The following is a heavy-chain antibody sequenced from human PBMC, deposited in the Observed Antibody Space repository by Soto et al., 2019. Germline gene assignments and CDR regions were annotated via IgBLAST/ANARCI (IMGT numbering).Heavy chain of an antibody. J-gene: IGHJ5*02. Sequence: SETLSLTCAVYGGPFSGYYWSWIRQPPGKGLEWIGEINHSGSTNYNPSLKSRVTISVDTSKNQFSLKLSSVTAADTAVYYCARGVSLAVRGDWFDPWGQGTLVTVSS. V-gene: IGHV4-34*01. D-gene: IGHD3-10*01. CDR3: ARGVSLAVRGDWFDP. CDR1: GGPFSGYY. CDR2: INHSGST.